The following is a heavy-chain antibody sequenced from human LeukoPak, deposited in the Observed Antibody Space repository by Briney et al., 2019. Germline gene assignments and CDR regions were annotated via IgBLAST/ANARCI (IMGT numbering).Heavy chain of an antibody. J-gene: IGHJ4*02. D-gene: IGHD3-3*01. Sequence: AGSLRLSCAASGFTVSSNSMSWVRQAPGKGLEWVSAISGSGGSTYYADSVKGRFTISRDNSKNTLYLQMNSLRAEDTAVYYCAKGWLLSYFDYWGQGTLVTVSS. CDR1: GFTVSSNS. CDR3: AKGWLLSYFDY. CDR2: ISGSGGST. V-gene: IGHV3-23*01.